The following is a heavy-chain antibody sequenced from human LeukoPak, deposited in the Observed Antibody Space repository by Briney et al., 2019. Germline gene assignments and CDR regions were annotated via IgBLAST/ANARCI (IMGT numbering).Heavy chain of an antibody. Sequence: AASVKVSCKASGFTFTSYDINWVRQASGQGLEWMGWMNPNNGNTGYAQKFQGRVTMTRDTSISTAYMELRGLRSEDTAVYYCAKAPVPRGVKYSSSSVYFDYWGQGTLVTVSS. CDR1: GFTFTSYD. V-gene: IGHV1-8*01. CDR3: AKAPVPRGVKYSSSSVYFDY. J-gene: IGHJ4*02. CDR2: MNPNNGNT. D-gene: IGHD6-6*01.